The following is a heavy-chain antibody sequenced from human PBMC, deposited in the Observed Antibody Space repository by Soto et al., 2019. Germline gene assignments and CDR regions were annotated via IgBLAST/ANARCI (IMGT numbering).Heavy chain of an antibody. J-gene: IGHJ5*02. V-gene: IGHV1-46*01. CDR1: GYTFTNSY. Sequence: ASVKVSCKASGYTFTNSYLHWLRQAPGQGLEWMGIINPSGGSSTSYAQKFQGRVTMTRDTSKNQFSLSLNSVTAADTAVYYCARAYYDASGYGLDPWGQGTLVTVSS. CDR2: INPSGGSST. D-gene: IGHD3-22*01. CDR3: ARAYYDASGYGLDP.